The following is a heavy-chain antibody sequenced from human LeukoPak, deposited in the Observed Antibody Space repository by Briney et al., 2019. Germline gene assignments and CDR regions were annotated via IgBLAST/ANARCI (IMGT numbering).Heavy chain of an antibody. D-gene: IGHD1-26*01. Sequence: PGRSLRLSCAASGFSFRTYGMHWVRQAPGKGLEWVADILYDGSKKHYADSVKGRFTISRDNSKNTLYLQMNSLRAEDTAVYYCAKEGYSYGEMGHLGQGTLVTVSS. CDR3: AKEGYSYGEMGH. V-gene: IGHV3-30*18. CDR2: ILYDGSKK. J-gene: IGHJ4*02. CDR1: GFSFRTYG.